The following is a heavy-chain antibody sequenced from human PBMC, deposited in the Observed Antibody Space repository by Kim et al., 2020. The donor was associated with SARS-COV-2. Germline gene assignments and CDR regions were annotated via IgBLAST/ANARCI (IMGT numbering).Heavy chain of an antibody. V-gene: IGHV1-18*01. D-gene: IGHD4-17*01. CDR1: GYTFTSYG. Sequence: ASVKVSCKASGYTFTSYGISWVRQAPGQGLEWMGWISAYNGNTNYAQKLQGRVTMTTDTSTSTAYMELRSLRSDDTAVYYCAREGYGDYVFYYYGMDVWGQGTTVTVSS. J-gene: IGHJ6*02. CDR2: ISAYNGNT. CDR3: AREGYGDYVFYYYGMDV.